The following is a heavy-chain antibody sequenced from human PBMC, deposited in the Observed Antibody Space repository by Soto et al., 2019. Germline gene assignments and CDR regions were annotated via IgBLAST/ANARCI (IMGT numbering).Heavy chain of an antibody. CDR1: GYSFTNYW. J-gene: IGHJ6*02. V-gene: IGHV5-51*01. CDR3: ARLAGGTYYYGMDF. Sequence: GESLKISCRGSGYSFTNYWIGWVRQMPGKGPECMGIIYPGDSNTRYSPSFQGQVTISADKSISTAYLQWSSLKASDTAIYYCARLAGGTYYYGMDFWGPGTTVTVSS. CDR2: IYPGDSNT. D-gene: IGHD3-16*01.